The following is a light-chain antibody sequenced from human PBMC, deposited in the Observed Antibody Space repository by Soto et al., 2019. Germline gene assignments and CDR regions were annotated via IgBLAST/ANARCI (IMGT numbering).Light chain of an antibody. Sequence: EIVLTQSPGTLSLSPGERATLSYRASQSVSTRSLAWYQQKPGQAPRLLISGASSRAADIPDRFSGCGSGPDFTLTINRLEPEDFEVSYCQQYDSSPRTFGQGTKVDIK. J-gene: IGKJ1*01. CDR1: QSVSTRS. V-gene: IGKV3-20*01. CDR3: QQYDSSPRT. CDR2: GAS.